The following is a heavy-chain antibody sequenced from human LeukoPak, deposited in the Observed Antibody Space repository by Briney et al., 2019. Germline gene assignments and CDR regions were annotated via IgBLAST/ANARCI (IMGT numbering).Heavy chain of an antibody. CDR2: IYYSGST. CDR3: ARVWDSYGYLFFDY. J-gene: IGHJ4*02. D-gene: IGHD5-18*01. V-gene: IGHV4-39*07. Sequence: PSETLSLTCTVSGGSISSSSYYWGWIRQPPGKGLEWIGSIYYSGSTYYNPSLKSRVTISVDTSKNQFSLKLSSVTAADTAVYYCARVWDSYGYLFFDYWGQGTLVTVSS. CDR1: GGSISSSSYY.